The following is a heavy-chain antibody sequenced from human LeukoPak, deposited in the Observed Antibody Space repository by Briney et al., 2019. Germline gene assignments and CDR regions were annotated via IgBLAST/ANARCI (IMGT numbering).Heavy chain of an antibody. CDR3: ARGWDGYDSWSGYFDP. J-gene: IGHJ5*02. Sequence: ASVKVSCKASGYTFTSYYMHWVRQASGQGLEWRGIINPSGGSTSYVQKFQGRVTMTRGTSTSTVYMELSSLRSEDTAVYYCARGWDGYDSWSGYFDPCGQGTLVTVYS. CDR1: GYTFTSYY. V-gene: IGHV1-46*01. CDR2: INPSGGST. D-gene: IGHD3-3*01.